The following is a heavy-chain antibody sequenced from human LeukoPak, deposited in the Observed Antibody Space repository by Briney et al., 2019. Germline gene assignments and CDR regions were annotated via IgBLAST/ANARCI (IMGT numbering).Heavy chain of an antibody. CDR1: GYTFTGYY. J-gene: IGHJ6*03. D-gene: IGHD1-26*01. CDR3: ARGPSSGSYSYYYYMDV. Sequence: ASVKVSCKASGYTFTGYYLHWVRQAPGQGLEWMGWINPNSGGTNYAQKFQGRVTMTRDTSISTAYMELSRLRSDDTAVYYCARGPSSGSYSYYYYMDVWGKGTTVTVSS. CDR2: INPNSGGT. V-gene: IGHV1-2*02.